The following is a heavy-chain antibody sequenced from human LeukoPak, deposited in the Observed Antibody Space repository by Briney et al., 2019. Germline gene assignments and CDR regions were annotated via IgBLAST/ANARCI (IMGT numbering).Heavy chain of an antibody. D-gene: IGHD6-19*01. Sequence: SGTLSLTCTVSGGSISNTNYYWAWVRQPPGKGLEWIASIYYSGSAYYNPSLKSRVTISVDTSKKQFSLKLNSVTAADTAVYYCARRIIAVAGTVVYYFDSWGQGTLVTVSS. CDR2: IYYSGSA. J-gene: IGHJ4*02. CDR3: ARRIIAVAGTVVYYFDS. CDR1: GGSISNTNYY. V-gene: IGHV4-39*01.